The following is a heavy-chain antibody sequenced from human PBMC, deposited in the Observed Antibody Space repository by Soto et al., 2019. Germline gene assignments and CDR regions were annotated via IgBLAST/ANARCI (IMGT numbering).Heavy chain of an antibody. CDR3: ARQMRGATISIYYYGMDV. J-gene: IGHJ6*02. V-gene: IGHV4-59*01. Sequence: SETLSLTCTVSGGSISSYYWSWIRQPPGKGLEWFVYIYYSGSTNYNPSLKSRVTISVDTSKNQFSLKLSSATAADPALYYCARQMRGATISIYYYGMDVWGQGTTVTVSS. CDR2: IYYSGST. D-gene: IGHD5-12*01. CDR1: GGSISSYY.